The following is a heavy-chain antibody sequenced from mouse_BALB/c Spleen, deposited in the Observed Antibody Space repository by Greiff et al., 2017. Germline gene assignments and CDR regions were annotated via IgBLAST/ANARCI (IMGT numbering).Heavy chain of an antibody. CDR2: INPSNGRT. D-gene: IGHD1-1*01. CDR3: AREDGSKGLFAY. CDR1: GYTFTSYW. V-gene: IGHV1S81*02. J-gene: IGHJ3*01. Sequence: QVQLQQPGAELVKPGASVKLSCKASGYTFTSYWMHWVKQRPGQGLEWIGEINPSNGRTNYNEKFKSKATLTVDKSSSTAYMQLSSLTSEDSAVYYCAREDGSKGLFAYWGQGTLVTVSA.